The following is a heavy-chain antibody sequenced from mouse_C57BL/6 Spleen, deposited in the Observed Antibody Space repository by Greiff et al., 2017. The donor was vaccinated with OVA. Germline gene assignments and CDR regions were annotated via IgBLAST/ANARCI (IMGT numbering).Heavy chain of an antibody. CDR3: ARLGYYGSSLDY. CDR2: ISGGGGNT. Sequence: EVHLVESGGGLVKPGGSLKLSCAASGFTFSSYTMSWVRQTPEKRLEWVATISGGGGNTYYPDSVKGRFTISRDNAKNTLYLQMSSLRSEDTALYYCARLGYYGSSLDYWGQGTTLTVSS. V-gene: IGHV5-9*01. CDR1: GFTFSSYT. D-gene: IGHD1-1*01. J-gene: IGHJ2*01.